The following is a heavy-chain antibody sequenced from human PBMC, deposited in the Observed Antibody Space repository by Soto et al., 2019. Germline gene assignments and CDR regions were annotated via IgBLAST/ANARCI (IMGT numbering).Heavy chain of an antibody. CDR1: GFSLSTSGMC. D-gene: IGHD2-15*01. Sequence: SGPTLVNPTQTLTLTCTFSGFSLSTSGMCVSWIRQPPGKALEWLARIDWDDDKYYSTSLKTRLTISKDTSKNQVVLTMTNMDPVDTATYYCAGEVVVAATGLYAYGGQGTLVPVSS. CDR3: AGEVVVAATGLYAY. J-gene: IGHJ4*02. V-gene: IGHV2-70*11. CDR2: IDWDDDK.